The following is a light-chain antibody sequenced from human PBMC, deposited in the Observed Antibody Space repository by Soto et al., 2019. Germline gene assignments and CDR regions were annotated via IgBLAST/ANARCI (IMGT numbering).Light chain of an antibody. V-gene: IGLV2-14*01. CDR2: DVS. CDR3: SSYTSTSILEV. J-gene: IGLJ1*01. CDR1: SSDVGGYNY. Sequence: QSALTQPASGSGSPGQSITISCTGTSSDVGGYNYVSWFQQRPGNAPKLMIYDVSNRPSGVSNRFSGSKSGNTASLTISGLQAEDEADYYCSSYTSTSILEVFGTGTKVTVL.